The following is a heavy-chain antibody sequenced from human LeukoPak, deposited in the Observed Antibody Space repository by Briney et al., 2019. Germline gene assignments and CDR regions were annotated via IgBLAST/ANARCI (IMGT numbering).Heavy chain of an antibody. CDR1: GFTFSDYY. CDR2: ISSSGSTI. CDR3: ARDRCSGGRCYSLSVGHMDV. D-gene: IGHD2-15*01. V-gene: IGHV3-11*04. J-gene: IGHJ6*03. Sequence: PGGSLRLSCAASGFTFSDYYMSWIRQAPGKGLEWVSYISSSGSTIYYADSVKGRFTISRDNAKNSLYLQMNSLRAEDTALYYCARDRCSGGRCYSLSVGHMDVWGKGTTVTVSS.